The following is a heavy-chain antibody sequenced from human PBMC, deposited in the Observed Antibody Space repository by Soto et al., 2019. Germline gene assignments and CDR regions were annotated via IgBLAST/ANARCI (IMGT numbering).Heavy chain of an antibody. V-gene: IGHV3-30-3*01. CDR2: ISYDGSNK. Sequence: GGSLRLSCAASGFTFRSYAMHWVRQAPGKGLEWVAVISYDGSNKYYADSMKGRFTISRDNSKNTLYLQMDSLRAEDTAVYYCARGGRVKNMIVVVISQRPFDYWGQGTLVTVSS. CDR1: GFTFRSYA. CDR3: ARGGRVKNMIVVVISQRPFDY. J-gene: IGHJ4*02. D-gene: IGHD3-22*01.